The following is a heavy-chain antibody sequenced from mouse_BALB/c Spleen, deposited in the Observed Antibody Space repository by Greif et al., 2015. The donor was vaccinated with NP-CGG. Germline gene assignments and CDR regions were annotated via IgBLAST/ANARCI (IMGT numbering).Heavy chain of an antibody. J-gene: IGHJ2*01. V-gene: IGHV5-9*02. CDR2: ISSGGSYT. D-gene: IGHD1-2*01. Sequence: EVKLQESGGGLGKPGGSLKLSCAASGFAFSSYDMSWVRQTPEKRLEWVATISSGGSYTYYPDSVKGRFTISRDNARNTLYLQMSSLRSEDTALYYCARQGGYPDYWGQGTTLTVSS. CDR1: GFAFSSYD. CDR3: ARQGGYPDY.